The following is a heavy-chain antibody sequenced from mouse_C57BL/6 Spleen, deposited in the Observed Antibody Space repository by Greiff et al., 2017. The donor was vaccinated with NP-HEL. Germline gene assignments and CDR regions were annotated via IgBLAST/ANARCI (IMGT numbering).Heavy chain of an antibody. CDR3: ARNGGNYDAMDY. V-gene: IGHV2-2*01. D-gene: IGHD2-1*01. J-gene: IGHJ4*01. Sequence: QVQLKESGPGLVQPSQSLSITCTVSGFSLTSYGVHWVRQSPGKGLEWLGVIWSGGSTDSTAAFISRLSISKDKSKSQVFFKMKRLQADDTAIYYCARNGGNYDAMDYWGKGTSVTVSS. CDR2: IWSGGST. CDR1: GFSLTSYG.